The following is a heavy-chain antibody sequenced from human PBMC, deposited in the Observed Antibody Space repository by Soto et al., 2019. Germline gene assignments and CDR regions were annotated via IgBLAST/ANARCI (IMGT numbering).Heavy chain of an antibody. CDR2: IYYSGST. J-gene: IGHJ4*02. CDR1: GGPICSYF. V-gene: IGHV4-39*01. Sequence: SETLSLTCTVSGGPICSYFWGWIRQPPGKGLEWIGSIYYSGSTYYNPSLKSRVTVSVDTSKNQFSLKLSSVTAADTAVYYCARLGGSYAVPHFDYWGQGTLVTVSS. CDR3: ARLGGSYAVPHFDY. D-gene: IGHD1-26*01.